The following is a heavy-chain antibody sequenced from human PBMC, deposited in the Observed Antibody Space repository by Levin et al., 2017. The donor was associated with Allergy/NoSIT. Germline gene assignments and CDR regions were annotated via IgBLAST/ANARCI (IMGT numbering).Heavy chain of an antibody. D-gene: IGHD3-22*01. J-gene: IGHJ5*02. Sequence: PGGSLRLSCAASGFTFSDYYMSWIRQAPGKGLEWVSYISSSGSTIYYADSVKGRFTISRDNAKNSLYLQMNSLRAEDTAVYYCARDTAYYDSSYDRWGQGTLVTVSS. CDR3: ARDTAYYDSSYDR. CDR1: GFTFSDYY. CDR2: ISSSGSTI. V-gene: IGHV3-11*01.